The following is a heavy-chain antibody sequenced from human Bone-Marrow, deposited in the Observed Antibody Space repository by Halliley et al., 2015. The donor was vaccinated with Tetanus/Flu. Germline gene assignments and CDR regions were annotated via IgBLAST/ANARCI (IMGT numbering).Heavy chain of an antibody. Sequence: QVQLVQSGAEVKRPGSSVRVSCKASGGTFSTFALTWVRQAPGQGLEWVGGIVPVFGSTNYAQKLQGRVTITADESTATAYMALSSLRSEDTAVYYCATSQFYDSGGNGWSFDLWGRGTLVTVSS. D-gene: IGHD3-22*01. V-gene: IGHV1-69*01. CDR2: IVPVFGST. J-gene: IGHJ2*01. CDR3: ATSQFYDSGGNGWSFDL. CDR1: GGTFSTFA.